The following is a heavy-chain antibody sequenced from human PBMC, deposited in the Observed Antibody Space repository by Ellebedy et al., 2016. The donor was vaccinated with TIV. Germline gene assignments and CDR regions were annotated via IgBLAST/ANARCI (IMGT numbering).Heavy chain of an antibody. Sequence: AASVKVSCKASGYTFTSYGISWVRQAPGHGLEWMGWISAYNGNTNYAQKLQGRVTMTTDTSTSTAYMELSSLRSEDTAVYYCARGLVRGVIIKNWFDPWGQGTLVTVSS. V-gene: IGHV1-18*04. CDR2: ISAYNGNT. J-gene: IGHJ5*02. CDR3: ARGLVRGVIIKNWFDP. CDR1: GYTFTSYG. D-gene: IGHD3-10*01.